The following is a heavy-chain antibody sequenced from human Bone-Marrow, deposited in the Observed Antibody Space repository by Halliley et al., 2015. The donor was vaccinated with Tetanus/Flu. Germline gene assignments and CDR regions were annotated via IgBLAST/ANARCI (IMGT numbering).Heavy chain of an antibody. CDR2: IFNDGTG. D-gene: IGHD6-19*01. V-gene: IGHV3-53*01. CDR3: ARVRSVAGLDYYPHHGMDV. Sequence: IFNDGTGPYADSGKGRFTISRDDSKNTLYLQMNSLRVEDTAIYFCARVRSVAGLDYYPHHGMDVWGQGTTVTVSS. J-gene: IGHJ6*02.